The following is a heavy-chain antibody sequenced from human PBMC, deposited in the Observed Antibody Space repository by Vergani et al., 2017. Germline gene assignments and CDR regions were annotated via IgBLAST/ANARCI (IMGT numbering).Heavy chain of an antibody. Sequence: EVHLLESGGGLVQPGGSLRLSCAASGFTFSSYAMSWVRQAPGKGLQWVSAISGSGGSTYYADSVKGRFTISRDNSKNTLYLQMNSLRAEETAVYYCAKDGFGEPHDYWGQGTLVTVSS. D-gene: IGHD3-10*01. V-gene: IGHV3-23*01. CDR2: ISGSGGST. CDR1: GFTFSSYA. CDR3: AKDGFGEPHDY. J-gene: IGHJ4*02.